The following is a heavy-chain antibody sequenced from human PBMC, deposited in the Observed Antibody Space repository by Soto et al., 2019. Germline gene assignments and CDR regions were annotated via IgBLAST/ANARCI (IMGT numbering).Heavy chain of an antibody. D-gene: IGHD3-10*01. J-gene: IGHJ6*03. Sequence: ASVKVSCKASGYTFTSYDINWVRQATGQGLEWMGWMNPNSGNTGYAQKFQGRVTMTRNTSISTAYMELSSLRSEDTAVYYCARSGPRELWFGELLKDYYYYYYMDVWGKGTTVTVSS. CDR3: ARSGPRELWFGELLKDYYYYYYMDV. CDR2: MNPNSGNT. CDR1: GYTFTSYD. V-gene: IGHV1-8*01.